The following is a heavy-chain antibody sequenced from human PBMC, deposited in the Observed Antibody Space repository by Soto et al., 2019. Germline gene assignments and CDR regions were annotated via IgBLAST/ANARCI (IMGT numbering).Heavy chain of an antibody. V-gene: IGHV1-69*12. CDR1: GGTFSSYA. Sequence: QVQLVQSGAEVKKPGSSVKVSCKASGGTFSSYAISWVRQAPGQGLEWMGGIIPIFGTANYAQKFQGRVTITADESTSTAYMELSSLRSEDTAVYYCARVSAVAGGRWYWYFDLWGRGTLVTVSS. D-gene: IGHD6-19*01. J-gene: IGHJ2*01. CDR3: ARVSAVAGGRWYWYFDL. CDR2: IIPIFGTA.